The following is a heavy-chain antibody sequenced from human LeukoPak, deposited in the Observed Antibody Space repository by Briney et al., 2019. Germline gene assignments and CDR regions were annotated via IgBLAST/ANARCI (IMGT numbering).Heavy chain of an antibody. J-gene: IGHJ4*02. Sequence: AGGSLRLSCAASGFPVSDNYMSWVRQAPGKGLEWVSIIYSDGTTYYADSVKGRFTISRDNSKNTLYLQMNSLRAEDTAVYYCAKSNLDYWGQGTLVTVSS. CDR3: AKSNLDY. CDR2: IYSDGTT. CDR1: GFPVSDNY. V-gene: IGHV3-66*02. D-gene: IGHD4-11*01.